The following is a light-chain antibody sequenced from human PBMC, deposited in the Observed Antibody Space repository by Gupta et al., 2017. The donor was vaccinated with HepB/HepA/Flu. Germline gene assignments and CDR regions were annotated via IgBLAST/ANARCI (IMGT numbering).Light chain of an antibody. CDR3: QQTGCSPYT. CDR1: QSVSHTH. V-gene: IGKV3-20*01. Sequence: VLTQSPGTLSLSPGERATLSCRASQSVSHTHVTWFQQKPGQAPRLLIDGASSRTTGIPDRCSGSGSGKHFTLTSSRLEHEDAAVYYWQQTGCSPYTFGQGTKVDIK. J-gene: IGKJ1*01. CDR2: GAS.